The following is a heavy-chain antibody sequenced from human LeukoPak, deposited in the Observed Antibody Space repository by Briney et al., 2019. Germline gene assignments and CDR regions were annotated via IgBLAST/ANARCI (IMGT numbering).Heavy chain of an antibody. CDR1: GFTFDDYT. D-gene: IGHD6-6*01. V-gene: IGHV3-43*01. Sequence: GGSLRLSCAASGFTFDDYTMRWVRQAPGEGLEWVSLISWDGGSTHYADSVKGRFTISRDNSKNSLYLQMNSLRTEDTALYYCAKGDRIVARDAFDIWGQGTMVTVSS. J-gene: IGHJ3*02. CDR2: ISWDGGST. CDR3: AKGDRIVARDAFDI.